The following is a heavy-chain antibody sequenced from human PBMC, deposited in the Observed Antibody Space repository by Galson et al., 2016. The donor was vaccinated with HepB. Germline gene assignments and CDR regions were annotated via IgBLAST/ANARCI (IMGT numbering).Heavy chain of an antibody. Sequence: ETLSLTCTVSGDSISSRSFSWGWIPQPPVKGLECIGTVYRDRAYYNPSLEGRVTISVGMPTDAFSLKLTFLPAADTAVYYCARAGLGTKASFDYWGQGILVAVSS. CDR1: GDSISSRSFS. V-gene: IGHV4-39*01. CDR3: ARAGLGTKASFDY. D-gene: IGHD1-7*01. J-gene: IGHJ4*02. CDR2: VYRDRA.